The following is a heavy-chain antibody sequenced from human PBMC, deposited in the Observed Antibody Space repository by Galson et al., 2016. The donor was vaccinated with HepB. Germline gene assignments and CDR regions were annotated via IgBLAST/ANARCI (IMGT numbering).Heavy chain of an antibody. CDR2: IYYSGST. J-gene: IGHJ4*02. D-gene: IGHD5-18*01. CDR3: ARRGYSYGDTKFDY. V-gene: IGHV4-39*01. CDR1: GGSISSSSYY. Sequence: SETLSLTCTVSGGSISSSSYYWGWIRQPPGKGLEWIGSIYYSGSTYYNPSLKSRVTISADTSKNQFSLKLSSVTAADTAVYYCARRGYSYGDTKFDYWGQGTLVTVSS.